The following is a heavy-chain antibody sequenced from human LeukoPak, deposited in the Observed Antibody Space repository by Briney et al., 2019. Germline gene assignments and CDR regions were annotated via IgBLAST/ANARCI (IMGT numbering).Heavy chain of an antibody. CDR2: IYYSGST. Sequence: PSETLSLTCTVSGGSISSYYWSWIRQPPGKGLEWIGYIYYSGSTNYNPSLKSRVTISVDTSKNQFSLKLSSVTAADTAVYHCARVVAGDPRAAAGTSWFDPWGQGTLVTVSS. V-gene: IGHV4-59*01. CDR1: GGSISSYY. CDR3: ARVVAGDPRAAAGTSWFDP. J-gene: IGHJ5*02. D-gene: IGHD6-13*01.